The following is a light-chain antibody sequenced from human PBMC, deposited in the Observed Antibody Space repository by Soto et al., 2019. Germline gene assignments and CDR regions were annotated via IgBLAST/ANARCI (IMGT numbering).Light chain of an antibody. CDR3: QQYNSYSYT. Sequence: DIQMTQSPSTLSASVGDRVTITCRASQSISSWLAWYQQKPGKAPKLLIYKASSLESGVPSRFSGSGSGTAFTLTISSLQPDDFATYSCQQYNSYSYTFGQGTKLEIK. V-gene: IGKV1-5*03. CDR2: KAS. J-gene: IGKJ2*01. CDR1: QSISSW.